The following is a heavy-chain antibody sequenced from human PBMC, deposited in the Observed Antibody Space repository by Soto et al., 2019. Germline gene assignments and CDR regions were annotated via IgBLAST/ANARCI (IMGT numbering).Heavy chain of an antibody. V-gene: IGHV3-23*01. CDR2: ISGSGGST. J-gene: IGHJ4*02. CDR3: AKDGHSSGWYRPQGYFDY. CDR1: GFTFSSYA. D-gene: IGHD6-19*01. Sequence: EVQLLESGGGLVQPGGSLRLSCAASGFTFSSYAMSWVRQAPGKGLEWVSAISGSGGSTYYADSVKGRFTISRDNSKNTLYLQMNSLRAEDMAVYYCAKDGHSSGWYRPQGYFDYWGQGTLVTVSS.